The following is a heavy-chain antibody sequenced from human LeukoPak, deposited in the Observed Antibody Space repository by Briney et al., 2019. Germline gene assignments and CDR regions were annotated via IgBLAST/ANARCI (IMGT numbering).Heavy chain of an antibody. CDR1: GFTVSSNY. D-gene: IGHD3-10*01. CDR3: AKDDRATWYFDY. CDR2: IYSGGST. J-gene: IGHJ4*02. V-gene: IGHV3-53*05. Sequence: GGSLRLSCTASGFTVSSNYMSWVRQAPGKGLEWVSVIYSGGSTNYADSVKGRFTISRDNSKNTLYLQMNSLRAEDTAVYYCAKDDRATWYFDYWGQGTLVTVSS.